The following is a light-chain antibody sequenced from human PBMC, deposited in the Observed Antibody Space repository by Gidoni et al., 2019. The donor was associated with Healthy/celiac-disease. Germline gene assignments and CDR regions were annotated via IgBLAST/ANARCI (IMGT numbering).Light chain of an antibody. CDR2: DAA. J-gene: IGKJ3*01. V-gene: IGKV1-33*01. CDR3: QQYDNLPTT. CDR1: QDISNY. Sequence: DIQMTQSPSSLSACVGDRVTITCQASQDISNYLNWYQQKPGKAPKLLIYDAANLETGVPSRFSGSGSGTDFTFTISSLQPEDIATYYCQQYDNLPTTFGPGTKVDIK.